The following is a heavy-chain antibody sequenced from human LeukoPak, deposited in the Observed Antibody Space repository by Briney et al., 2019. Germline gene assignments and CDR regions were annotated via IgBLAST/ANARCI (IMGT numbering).Heavy chain of an antibody. D-gene: IGHD3-22*01. J-gene: IGHJ5*02. CDR2: VYGEDDQ. Sequence: SAPTLVNTTQTLTLTCTFYGFSLIPNPLGMGSIRPMSMCCIRQPPGKPLEWLTIVYGEDDQRYRPALECRLTLTADTSKNRVVLTLRNMDPVDTATYYCAHSAYYDNRLFDPWGPGILVTVSS. V-gene: IGHV2-5*02. CDR3: AHSAYYDNRLFDP. CDR1: GFSLIPNPLG.